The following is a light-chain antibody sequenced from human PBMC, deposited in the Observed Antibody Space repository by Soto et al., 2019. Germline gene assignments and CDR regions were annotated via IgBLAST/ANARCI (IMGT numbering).Light chain of an antibody. CDR2: DAS. V-gene: IGKV1-33*01. CDR3: QQVKSYPRT. J-gene: IGKJ4*01. Sequence: DIQMTQSPSSLSASVGERVTITCRANEDISNYLNWYQQKPGRAPKLLIYDASTLETGVPSRFSGSGSGTHFTFTISSLQPEDVGTYYCQQVKSYPRTFGGGTKVEIK. CDR1: EDISNY.